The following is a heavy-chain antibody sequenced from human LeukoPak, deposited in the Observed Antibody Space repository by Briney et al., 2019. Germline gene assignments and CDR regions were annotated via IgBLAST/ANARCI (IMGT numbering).Heavy chain of an antibody. CDR1: GFTFSSYS. V-gene: IGHV3-48*02. CDR2: ISRSSSTI. D-gene: IGHD4-17*01. J-gene: IGHJ4*02. CDR3: ARGRKRGFYWDGDHPLFDY. Sequence: PGGSLRLSCAASGFTFSSYSMNWVRQAPGKGLEWVSYISRSSSTIYYADSVKGRFTISRDNAKNSLYLQMNSLRDEDTAVYYCARGRKRGFYWDGDHPLFDYWGQGTLVTVSS.